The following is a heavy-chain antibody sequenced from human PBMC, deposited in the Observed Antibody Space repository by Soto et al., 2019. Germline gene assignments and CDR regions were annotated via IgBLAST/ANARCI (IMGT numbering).Heavy chain of an antibody. CDR3: ARAYSSGCFDY. CDR2: INHSGST. Sequence: PSETLSLTCAVYGGSFSGYYWSWIRQPPGKGLEWIGEINHSGSTNYNPSLKSRVTISVDTSKNQFSLKLSSVTAADTAVYYCARAYSSGCFDYWGKGTLVTSPQ. V-gene: IGHV4-34*01. CDR1: GGSFSGYY. D-gene: IGHD6-19*01. J-gene: IGHJ4*02.